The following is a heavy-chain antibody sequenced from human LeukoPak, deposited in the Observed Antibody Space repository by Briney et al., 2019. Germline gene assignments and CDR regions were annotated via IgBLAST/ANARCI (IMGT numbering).Heavy chain of an antibody. CDR3: AKNIGGLDY. D-gene: IGHD3-10*01. CDR1: GFTFSSYG. V-gene: IGHV3-23*01. J-gene: IGHJ4*02. CDR2: ISSSGGST. Sequence: PGGTLRLSCAASGFTFSSYGMSWVRQAPGKGLEWVSGISSSGGSTYYADSVKGRFTISRDNSKNTVYVQMNSLRAEDTAVYYCAKNIGGLDYWGQGTLVTVSS.